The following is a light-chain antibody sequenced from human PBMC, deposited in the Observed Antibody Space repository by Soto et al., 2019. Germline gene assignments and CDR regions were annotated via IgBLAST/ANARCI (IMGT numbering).Light chain of an antibody. CDR2: DTS. Sequence: ETFLTQSPGTLSWSPGERSTLSCRASQSVGGSSLAWYQQRPGQAPRLLIYDTSNRATGIPDRFSGGGSGTDSTLTISRLEPEDFAVYYCQQYHNSPRTFGQGTKVDIK. J-gene: IGKJ1*01. CDR1: QSVGGSS. V-gene: IGKV3-20*01. CDR3: QQYHNSPRT.